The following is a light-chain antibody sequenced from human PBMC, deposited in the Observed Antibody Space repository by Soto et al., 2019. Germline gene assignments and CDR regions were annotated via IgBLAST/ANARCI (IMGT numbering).Light chain of an antibody. J-gene: IGKJ3*01. V-gene: IGKV1-27*01. CDR3: QKYNSAPFT. Sequence: TQSPATLSLSPGERATLSCRASESISTYLAWYQQKPGKVPNLLIYAASTLQSGVQSRFSGSGSGTDFTLTINSLQPEDVATYYCQKYNSAPFTFGPGTKVDIK. CDR1: ESISTY. CDR2: AAS.